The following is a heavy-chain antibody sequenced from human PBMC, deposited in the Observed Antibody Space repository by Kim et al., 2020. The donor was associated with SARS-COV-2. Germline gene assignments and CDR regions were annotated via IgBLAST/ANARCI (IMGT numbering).Heavy chain of an antibody. J-gene: IGHJ4*02. Sequence: ASVKVSFKASGYTFTSYAMNWVRQAPGQGLEWMGWINTNTGNPTYAQGFTGRFVFSLDTSVSTAYLQISSLKAEDTAVYYCAREWIYDILTGYWALGYWGQGTRVTVSA. CDR1: GYTFTSYA. CDR2: INTNTGNP. CDR3: AREWIYDILTGYWALGY. V-gene: IGHV7-4-1*02. D-gene: IGHD3-9*01.